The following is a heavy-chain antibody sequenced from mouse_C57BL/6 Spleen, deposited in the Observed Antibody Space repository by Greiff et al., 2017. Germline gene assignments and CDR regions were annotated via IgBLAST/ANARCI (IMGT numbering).Heavy chain of an antibody. CDR3: ARELRGFFDY. D-gene: IGHD1-1*01. CDR2: ISDGGSYT. Sequence: KLVESGGGLVKPGGSLKLSCAASGFPFSSYAMSWVRQTPEKRLAWVATISDGGSYTYYPDNVKGRFTISRDNAKNNLYLQMSHLKSEDTAMYYCARELRGFFDYWGQGTTLTVSS. J-gene: IGHJ2*01. V-gene: IGHV5-4*01. CDR1: GFPFSSYA.